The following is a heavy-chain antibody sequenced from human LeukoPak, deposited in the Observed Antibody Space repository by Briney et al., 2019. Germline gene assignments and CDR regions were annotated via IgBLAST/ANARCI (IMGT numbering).Heavy chain of an antibody. J-gene: IGHJ4*02. CDR2: IHSDGGTT. V-gene: IGHV3-74*01. Sequence: GGSLRLSCAASGFTFSDYWIHWVRQAPGKGLVWVSLIHSDGGTTNYADSVKGRFTISRDNAKNTVYLQMNSLRVEDTAVYYCARDIYSIAEWGQGTLVTVS. D-gene: IGHD1-26*01. CDR1: GFTFSDYW. CDR3: ARDIYSIAE.